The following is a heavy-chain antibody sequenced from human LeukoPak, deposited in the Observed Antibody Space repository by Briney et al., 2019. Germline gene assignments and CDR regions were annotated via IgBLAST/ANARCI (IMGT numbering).Heavy chain of an antibody. CDR2: ISAYNGNT. CDR1: GYTFTGYY. J-gene: IGHJ5*02. V-gene: IGHV1-18*04. Sequence: ASVKVSCKASGYTFTGYYMHWVRQAPGQGLEWMGWISAYNGNTNYAQKLQGRVTMTTDTSTSTAYMELRSLRSDDTAVYYCARAQVERGYSYVGDSVHNWFDPWGQGTLGTVSS. CDR3: ARAQVERGYSYVGDSVHNWFDP. D-gene: IGHD5-18*01.